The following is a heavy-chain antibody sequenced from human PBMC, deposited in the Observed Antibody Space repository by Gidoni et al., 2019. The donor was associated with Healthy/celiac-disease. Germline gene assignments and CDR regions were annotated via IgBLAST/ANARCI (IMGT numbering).Heavy chain of an antibody. Sequence: QVQLQESGPGLVKPSQTLPLTCTVPGCSISSGSYYWSWIRQPAGKGLEWIGRIYTSGSTNYNPSLKSRVTISVDTSKNQFSLKLSSVTAADTAVYYCARDSEYGDYDPRFDYWGQGTLVTVSS. D-gene: IGHD4-17*01. CDR2: IYTSGST. CDR3: ARDSEYGDYDPRFDY. V-gene: IGHV4-61*02. J-gene: IGHJ4*02. CDR1: GCSISSGSYY.